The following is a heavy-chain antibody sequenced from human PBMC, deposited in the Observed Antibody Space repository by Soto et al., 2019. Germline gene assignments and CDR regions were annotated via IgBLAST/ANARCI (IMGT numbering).Heavy chain of an antibody. V-gene: IGHV4-39*01. Sequence: QLQLQESGPGLVKPSETLSLTCTVSGGSISSSSYYWGWIRQPPGKGLEWIGSIYYSGSTYYNPSLKSRVTISVDTSKNQFSLKLSSVTAADTAVYYCARHAPATADPYYYYGMDVWGQGTTVTVSS. J-gene: IGHJ6*02. CDR1: GGSISSSSYY. CDR3: ARHAPATADPYYYYGMDV. D-gene: IGHD2-2*01. CDR2: IYYSGST.